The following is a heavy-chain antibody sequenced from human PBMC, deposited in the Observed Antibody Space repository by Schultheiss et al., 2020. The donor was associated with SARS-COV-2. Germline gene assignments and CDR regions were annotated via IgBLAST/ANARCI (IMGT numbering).Heavy chain of an antibody. V-gene: IGHV4-59*01. CDR3: ARAGSVGCSSTSCSYGMDV. CDR1: GGSISSYY. J-gene: IGHJ6*02. D-gene: IGHD2-2*01. Sequence: SETLSLTCTVSGGSISSYYWSWIRQPPGKGLEWIGYIYHSGSTNYNPSLKSRVTISVDTSKNQFSLKLSSVTAADTAVYYCARAGSVGCSSTSCSYGMDVWGQGTTVTVAS. CDR2: IYHSGST.